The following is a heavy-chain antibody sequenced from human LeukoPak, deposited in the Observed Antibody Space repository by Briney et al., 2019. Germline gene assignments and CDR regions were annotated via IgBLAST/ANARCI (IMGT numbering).Heavy chain of an antibody. Sequence: GGSLRLSCAGSGYTFSHYGMHWVRQAPGKGLEWVAGIQYDGSKTYYGDSVKGRFSIPRDNSRNTLYLQMSSLRAEDMAVYSCARDVDTSNHMSIFDPWGQGTLVTVSS. CDR2: IQYDGSKT. CDR1: GYTFSHYG. J-gene: IGHJ5*02. V-gene: IGHV3-33*01. D-gene: IGHD2-21*01. CDR3: ARDVDTSNHMSIFDP.